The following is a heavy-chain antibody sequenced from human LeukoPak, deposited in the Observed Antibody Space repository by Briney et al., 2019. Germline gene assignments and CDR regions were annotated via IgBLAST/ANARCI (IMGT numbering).Heavy chain of an antibody. CDR2: IYYSGST. Sequence: SETLSPTCTVSGGSISSYYWSWIRQPPGKGLEWIGYIYYSGSTNYNPSLKSRVTISVDTSKNQFSLKLSSVTAADTAVYYCARDSYYYGSGSYKAPWYFDYWGQGTLVTVSS. CDR3: ARDSYYYGSGSYKAPWYFDY. J-gene: IGHJ4*02. D-gene: IGHD3-10*01. CDR1: GGSISSYY. V-gene: IGHV4-59*01.